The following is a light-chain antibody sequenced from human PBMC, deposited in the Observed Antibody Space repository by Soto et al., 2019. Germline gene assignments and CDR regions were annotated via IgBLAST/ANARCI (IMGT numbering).Light chain of an antibody. J-gene: IGLJ2*01. Sequence: QSVLTQPASVSGSPGQSITISCTGTSSDVGSYNLVSWYQQQPGKAPKLMIYEDTKRPSGVSNRFSGSKSGNTASLTISGLQAEDEADYYCCSYAGSSTFVVFGGGTKVTVL. CDR2: EDT. CDR3: CSYAGSSTFVV. CDR1: SSDVGSYNL. V-gene: IGLV2-23*02.